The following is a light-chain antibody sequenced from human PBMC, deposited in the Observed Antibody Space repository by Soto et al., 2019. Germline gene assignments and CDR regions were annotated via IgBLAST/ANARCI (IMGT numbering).Light chain of an antibody. CDR1: SSDVGGYNY. CDR3: SSYAGSNDVV. J-gene: IGLJ2*01. Sequence: QSALTQPTSASGSPGQSVTISCTGTSSDVGGYNYVSWHQQHPGKAPKLMIYEVSKRPSGVPDRFSGSKSGNTASLTVSGLQAEDEADYYCSSYAGSNDVVFGGGTKLTVL. V-gene: IGLV2-8*01. CDR2: EVS.